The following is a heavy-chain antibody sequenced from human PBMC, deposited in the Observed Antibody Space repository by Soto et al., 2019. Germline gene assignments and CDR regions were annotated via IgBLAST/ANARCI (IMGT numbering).Heavy chain of an antibody. Sequence: QVQLVQSGAEVKNPGASVKVSCKASGYTFTRYGIGWARQAPGQGLEWMGWINTYNGNTNYAQNVQGRVTLTTDTSTRTANMELRGLRSNDTAIYYCAMVDVYVTPSPQDVWGQGTTVTVSS. CDR1: GYTFTRYG. V-gene: IGHV1-18*01. CDR3: AMVDVYVTPSPQDV. J-gene: IGHJ6*02. CDR2: INTYNGNT. D-gene: IGHD3-16*01.